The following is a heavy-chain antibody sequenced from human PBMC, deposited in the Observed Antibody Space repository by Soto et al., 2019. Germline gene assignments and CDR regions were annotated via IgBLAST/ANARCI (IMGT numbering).Heavy chain of an antibody. CDR1: GFTFSSYG. D-gene: IGHD1-26*01. J-gene: IGHJ6*02. CDR2: IWYDGSNK. V-gene: IGHV3-33*01. Sequence: QVQLVESGGGVVQPGRSLRLSCAASGFTFSSYGMHWVRQAPGEGLEWVAVIWYDGSNKYYADSVKGRFTISRDNSKNTLYLQMNSLRAEDTAVYYCARVKVGAYQNYYYGMDVWGQGTTVTVSS. CDR3: ARVKVGAYQNYYYGMDV.